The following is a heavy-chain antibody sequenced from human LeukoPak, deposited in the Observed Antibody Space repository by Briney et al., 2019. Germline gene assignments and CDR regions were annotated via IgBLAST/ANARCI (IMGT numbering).Heavy chain of an antibody. CDR1: GGSISSYY. CDR2: IYYSGST. J-gene: IGHJ5*02. V-gene: IGHV4-59*01. Sequence: SETLSLTCTVSGGSISSYYWSWIRQPPGKGLEWIGYIYYSGSTNYNPSLKSRVTISVDTSKNQFSLKLSSVTAADTAVYYCARLPKLGDTPFDPWGQGTLVTVS. CDR3: ARLPKLGDTPFDP. D-gene: IGHD1-26*01.